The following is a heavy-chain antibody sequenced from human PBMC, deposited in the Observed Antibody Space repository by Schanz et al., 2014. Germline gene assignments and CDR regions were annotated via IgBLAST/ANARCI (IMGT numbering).Heavy chain of an antibody. CDR1: GFTFSTYA. CDR3: ARDKGGYYPFDY. Sequence: EVQLVESGGGLVQPGGSLRLSCATSGFTFSTYAMSWVRQAPGKGLEWVANIKQDESERSYVDSVKGRFTISRDNAKNSLYLQMNSLRAEDTAVYYCARDKGGYYPFDYWGQETLVTVSS. CDR2: IKQDESER. V-gene: IGHV3-7*01. D-gene: IGHD3-3*01. J-gene: IGHJ4*02.